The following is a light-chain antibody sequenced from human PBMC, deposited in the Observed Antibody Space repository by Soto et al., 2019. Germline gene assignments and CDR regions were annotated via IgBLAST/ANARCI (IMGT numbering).Light chain of an antibody. V-gene: IGKV3-20*01. J-gene: IGKJ1*01. CDR2: GAS. CDR3: QQYGSSPLT. CDR1: QSVSSSF. Sequence: IVLTQSPVTLSLSPGERATLSCRASQSVSSSFLAWYQQRPGQAPRLLIYGASSRATGIPDRFSGGGSGTDFTLTISRLEPEDFAVYYCQQYGSSPLTFGQGTKVDIK.